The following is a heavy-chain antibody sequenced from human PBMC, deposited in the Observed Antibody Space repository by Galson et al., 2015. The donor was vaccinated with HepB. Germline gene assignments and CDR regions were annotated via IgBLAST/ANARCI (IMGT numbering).Heavy chain of an antibody. Sequence: QSGAEVKKPGESLRISCKVSGYTFTSYWISWVRQMPGKGLEWMGRIDPTDSYTNYSPSFQGHVTISADKSISTAYLQWSSLKASDTAIYYCARGYRYCSGTSCYGGGCDFWGQGTLVTVSS. D-gene: IGHD2-2*01. CDR2: IDPTDSYT. V-gene: IGHV5-10-1*01. CDR1: GYTFTSYW. J-gene: IGHJ4*02. CDR3: ARGYRYCSGTSCYGGGCDF.